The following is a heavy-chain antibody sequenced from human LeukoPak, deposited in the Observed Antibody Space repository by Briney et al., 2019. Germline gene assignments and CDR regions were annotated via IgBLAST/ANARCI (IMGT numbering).Heavy chain of an antibody. CDR2: ISAYNGNT. CDR3: AGDYPNYYDSSGYRGDWFDP. D-gene: IGHD3-22*01. Sequence: WASVKVSCKASGYTFISYGISWVRQAPGQGLEWMGWISAYNGNTNYAQKLQGRVNMTTDTSTSTAYMELRSLRSDDTAVYYCAGDYPNYYDSSGYRGDWFDPWGQGTLVTVSS. V-gene: IGHV1-18*01. J-gene: IGHJ5*02. CDR1: GYTFISYG.